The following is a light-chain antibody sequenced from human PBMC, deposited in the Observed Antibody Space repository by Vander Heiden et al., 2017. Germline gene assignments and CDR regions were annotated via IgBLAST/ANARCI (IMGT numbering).Light chain of an antibody. J-gene: IGKJ1*01. CDR3: QQYET. CDR1: QSIASR. V-gene: IGKV1-5*03. CDR2: KAS. Sequence: DIQMTQSPSTLSASVGARVTITCRASQSIASRLAWYQQKPGKAPKLLFYKASSLESGVPARFSGSGSGTDFTLTISSLQPDDFATYYCQQYETFGQGTKVEIK.